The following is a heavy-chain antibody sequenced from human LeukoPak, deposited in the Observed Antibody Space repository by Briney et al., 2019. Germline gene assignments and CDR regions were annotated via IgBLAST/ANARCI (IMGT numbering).Heavy chain of an antibody. D-gene: IGHD3-3*01. CDR2: IKQDGSEK. V-gene: IGHV3-7*02. J-gene: IGHJ4*02. Sequence: GGSLRLSCAAFGFTFSSYWMSWVRQAPGKGLEWVANIKQDGSEKYYVDSVKGRFTISRDNAKNSLYLQMNSLRAEDTAVYYCARGRFLEWLSLDYWGQGTLVTVSS. CDR1: GFTFSSYW. CDR3: ARGRFLEWLSLDY.